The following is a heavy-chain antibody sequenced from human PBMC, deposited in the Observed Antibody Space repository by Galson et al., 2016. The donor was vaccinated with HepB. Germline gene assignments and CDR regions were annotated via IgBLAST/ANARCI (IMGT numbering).Heavy chain of an antibody. J-gene: IGHJ4*02. CDR2: IYSIGTT. Sequence: SETLSLTCTVSGGSISNSYWSWIRQPAGEGLEWIGRIYSIGTTNYHPSLKNGVTMSVDTSTNQFSLHPSSLTLADTSVYYCARDHDFCSGFLEFWGQGTLVTVSS. V-gene: IGHV4-4*07. CDR3: ARDHDFCSGFLEF. CDR1: GGSISNSY. D-gene: IGHD3-3*01.